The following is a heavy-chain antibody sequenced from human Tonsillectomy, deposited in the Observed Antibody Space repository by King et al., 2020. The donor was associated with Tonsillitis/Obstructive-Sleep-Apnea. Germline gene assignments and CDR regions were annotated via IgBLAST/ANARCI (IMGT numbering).Heavy chain of an antibody. Sequence: VQLQQWGAGLLKPSESLSLTCAVYGESFSGYYWSWIRQPPGKGLEWIGEINHSGSTNYNPSLKSRVTISVDTSKNQFSLTLSSVTAADTAVYYCARTRYIYGDYYYYMDVWGKGTTVTVSS. CDR3: ARTRYIYGDYYYYMDV. V-gene: IGHV4-34*01. D-gene: IGHD5-18*01. CDR2: INHSGST. J-gene: IGHJ6*03. CDR1: GESFSGYY.